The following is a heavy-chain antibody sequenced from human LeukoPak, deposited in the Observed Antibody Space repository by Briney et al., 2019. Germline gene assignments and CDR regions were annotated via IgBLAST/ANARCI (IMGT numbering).Heavy chain of an antibody. J-gene: IGHJ4*02. CDR2: IYFNGNT. Sequence: SETLSLTCSVSGASISNYYWNWIRQPPGKGLEWIGFIYFNGNTNYNPSLKSRVTMSVDTSKNQFSLKLSSVTAADTAVYYCARGEEMATSHFDYWGQGILDTVSS. D-gene: IGHD5-24*01. V-gene: IGHV4-59*01. CDR1: GASISNYY. CDR3: ARGEEMATSHFDY.